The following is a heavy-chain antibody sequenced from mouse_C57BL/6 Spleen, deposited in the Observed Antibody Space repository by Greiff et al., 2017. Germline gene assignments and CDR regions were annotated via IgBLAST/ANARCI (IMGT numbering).Heavy chain of an antibody. Sequence: QVHVKQPGAELVKPGASVKMSCKASGYTFTSYWITWVKQRPGQGLEWIGDIYPGSGSTNYNEKFKSKATLTVDTSSSTAYMQLSSLTSEDSAVYYCARHYDYDDAMDYWGQGTSVTVSS. J-gene: IGHJ4*01. CDR1: GYTFTSYW. D-gene: IGHD2-4*01. CDR3: ARHYDYDDAMDY. V-gene: IGHV1-55*01. CDR2: IYPGSGST.